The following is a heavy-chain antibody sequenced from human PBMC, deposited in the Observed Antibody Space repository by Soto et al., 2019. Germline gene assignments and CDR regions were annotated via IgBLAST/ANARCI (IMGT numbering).Heavy chain of an antibody. D-gene: IGHD2-15*01. CDR1: GDSFSSNSAA. CDR3: ARAEYCSGGSCYLDNWFDP. V-gene: IGHV6-1*01. Sequence: PSQTLSLTCAISGDSFSSNSAAWNWIRQSPSRGLEWLGRTYYRSKWYNDYAVSVKSRITINPDTSKNQFSLQLTSVTPEDTAVYYCARAEYCSGGSCYLDNWFDPWGQGTLVTVSS. J-gene: IGHJ5*02. CDR2: TYYRSKWYN.